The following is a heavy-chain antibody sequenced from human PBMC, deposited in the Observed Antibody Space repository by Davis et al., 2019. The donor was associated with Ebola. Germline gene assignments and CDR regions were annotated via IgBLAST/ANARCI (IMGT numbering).Heavy chain of an antibody. Sequence: AASVKVSCKASGYTFTSYAMHWVRQAPGQRLEWMGWINAGNGNTKYSQKFQGRVTITRDTSASTAYMELSSLRSEDTAVYYCAKDLGSGPLNVVQSDAFDIWGQGTMVTVSS. CDR1: GYTFTSYA. V-gene: IGHV1-3*01. D-gene: IGHD3-10*01. J-gene: IGHJ3*02. CDR3: AKDLGSGPLNVVQSDAFDI. CDR2: INAGNGNT.